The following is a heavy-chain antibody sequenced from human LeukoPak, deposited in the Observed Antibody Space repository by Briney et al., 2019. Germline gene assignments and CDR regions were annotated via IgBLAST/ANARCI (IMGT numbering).Heavy chain of an antibody. Sequence: GGSLRLSCVASGFIFSSYSLNWVRQAPGKGLEWVSYISGSGSTIYYADSVQGRFTISRDNAKNSLFLQMSSLRVDDTAVYYCVRRYTGSYFDYWGQGTLVTVSS. J-gene: IGHJ4*02. CDR3: VRRYTGSYFDY. CDR2: ISGSGSTI. V-gene: IGHV3-48*01. D-gene: IGHD1-26*01. CDR1: GFIFSSYS.